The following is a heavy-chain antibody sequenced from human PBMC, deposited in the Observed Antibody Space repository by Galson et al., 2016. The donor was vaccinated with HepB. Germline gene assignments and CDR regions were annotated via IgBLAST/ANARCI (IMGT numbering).Heavy chain of an antibody. V-gene: IGHV4-39*01. D-gene: IGHD3-10*01. CDR1: GGSISSSSYS. J-gene: IGHJ4*02. CDR2: IYYSGST. CDR3: ASMVRGVTIYY. Sequence: SETLSLTCTVSGGSISSSSYSWGWIRQPPGKRLEWIGSIYYSGSTYYNPSLKSRVTISVDTSKNQCSLKLRSVTAADTAVHYCASMVRGVTIYYWGQGTLVTVSS.